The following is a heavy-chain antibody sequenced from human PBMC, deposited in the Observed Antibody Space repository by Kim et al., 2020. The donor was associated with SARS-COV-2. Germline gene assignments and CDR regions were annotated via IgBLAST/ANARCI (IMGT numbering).Heavy chain of an antibody. D-gene: IGHD1-26*01. CDR3: AKDGEEVISGSNTAYYYSYDLDV. V-gene: IGHV3-23*01. J-gene: IGHJ6*02. Sequence: GGSLRLSCAASGFTFSSYAMSWVRQAPGKGLEWVSAISDSGGSTYYADSVKGRFTISRDNSKNTLYLQMNSLRAEDTAVYYWAKDGEEVISGSNTAYYYSYDLDVWGQGTTVTVSS. CDR1: GFTFSSYA. CDR2: ISDSGGST.